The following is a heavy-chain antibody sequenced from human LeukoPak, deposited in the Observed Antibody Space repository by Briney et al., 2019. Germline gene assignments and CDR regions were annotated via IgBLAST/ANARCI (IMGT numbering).Heavy chain of an antibody. D-gene: IGHD3-3*01. Sequence: GGSLRLSCAASGFTFASYWMHGVRQAPGKGLVWVSLINTDGCRIGYADSVKGRFTISRDNAKNTLYLQMNSLRVEDTAVYYCVRDFGSHSSYFFDYWGQGTLVTVSS. CDR3: VRDFGSHSSYFFDY. CDR1: GFTFASYW. J-gene: IGHJ4*02. CDR2: INTDGCRI. V-gene: IGHV3-74*01.